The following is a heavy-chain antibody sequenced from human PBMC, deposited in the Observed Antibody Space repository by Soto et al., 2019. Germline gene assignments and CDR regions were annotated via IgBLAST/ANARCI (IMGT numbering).Heavy chain of an antibody. CDR3: ARGGYYYYGMDV. Sequence: ASETLSLTCAVYGGSFSGYYWSWIRQPPGKGLEWIGEINHSGSTYYNPSLKSRVTISVDTSKNQFSLKLSSVTAADTAVYYCARGGYYYYGMDVWGQGTTVTVSS. J-gene: IGHJ6*02. CDR1: GGSFSGYY. V-gene: IGHV4-34*01. CDR2: INHSGST.